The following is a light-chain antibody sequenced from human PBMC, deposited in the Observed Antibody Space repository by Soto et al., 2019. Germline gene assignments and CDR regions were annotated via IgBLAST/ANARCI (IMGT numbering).Light chain of an antibody. J-gene: IGLJ3*02. CDR2: GNS. V-gene: IGLV1-40*01. Sequence: QSVLTQPPSVSGAPGQRVTISCTGSSSNIGAGYDVHWYQQLPGTAPKLLIYGNSNRPSGVPDRFSGSKSGTSASLAITGLQAEDEADDYCQSYDSGLSVNWVFGGGTQLTVL. CDR3: QSYDSGLSVNWV. CDR1: SSNIGAGYD.